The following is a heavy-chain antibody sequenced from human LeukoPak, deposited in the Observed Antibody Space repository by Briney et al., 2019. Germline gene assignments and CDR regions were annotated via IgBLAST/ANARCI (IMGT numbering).Heavy chain of an antibody. CDR1: SYTFINYG. CDR2: ITAYDDNT. J-gene: IGHJ4*02. Sequence: ASVKVSCKTSSYTFINYGIAWVRQAPGQGLEWVGGITAYDDNTKYAEKFQDRVSMTTDVSTNTAYMELRSLRSDDTAVYFCARDYGEAPFENWGQGTLVTVSS. D-gene: IGHD3-10*01. V-gene: IGHV1-18*01. CDR3: ARDYGEAPFEN.